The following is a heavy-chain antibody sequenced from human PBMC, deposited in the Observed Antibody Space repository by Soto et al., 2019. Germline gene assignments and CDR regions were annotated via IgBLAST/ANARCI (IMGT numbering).Heavy chain of an antibody. Sequence: QVQLVQSEAEVKKPGSSVKVSCKASGGTFSSYAFAWVRRASGQGLEWMGGIIPGFGTPRYAQTFLGRVSMTEDASTRTLYMELSSPSFADTAVYYGSSVLSWNLDTMAGLNAFDIWGQGTLVTV. CDR3: SSVLSWNLDTMAGLNAFDI. V-gene: IGHV1-69*01. CDR2: IIPGFGTP. D-gene: IGHD6-19*01. J-gene: IGHJ4*02. CDR1: GGTFSSYA.